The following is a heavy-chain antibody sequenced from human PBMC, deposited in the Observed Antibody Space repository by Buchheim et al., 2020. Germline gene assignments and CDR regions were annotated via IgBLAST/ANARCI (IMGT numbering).Heavy chain of an antibody. CDR2: INWNSNSR. V-gene: IGHV3-9*01. J-gene: IGHJ4*02. CDR3: ARDTSSGWTVNFDS. Sequence: EVQLVESGGGLVHPGSSLRLSCAASGFMFDDHAMHWVRQAPGKGLEWVSGINWNSNSRGYAASVKGRFTISRDNARNALYLQMDSLRPEDTAFYYCARDTSSGWTVNFDSWGQG. CDR1: GFMFDDHA. D-gene: IGHD6-19*01.